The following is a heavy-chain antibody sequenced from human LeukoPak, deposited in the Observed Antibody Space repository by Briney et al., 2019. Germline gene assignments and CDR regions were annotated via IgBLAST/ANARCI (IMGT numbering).Heavy chain of an antibody. CDR1: GFTVSSNY. J-gene: IGHJ1*01. V-gene: IGHV3-53*01. Sequence: GGSLRLSCAASGFTVSSNYMSWVRQAPGKGLEWVSVTYSGGSTYYADSVKGRFTISRDNSKNTLYLQMNSLRAEDTAVYYCASLAYCGGDCYSGTYFQHWGQGTLVTVSS. CDR2: TYSGGST. D-gene: IGHD2-21*02. CDR3: ASLAYCGGDCYSGTYFQH.